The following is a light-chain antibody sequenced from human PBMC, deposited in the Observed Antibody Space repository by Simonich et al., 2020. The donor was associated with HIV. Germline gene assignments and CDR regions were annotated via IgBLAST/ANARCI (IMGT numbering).Light chain of an antibody. V-gene: IGKV2-30*02. J-gene: IGKJ1*01. CDR2: KVS. CDR1: QSLVHSDGNTS. Sequence: DGVMTQSPLSLPVTLGQPASIPCRSNQSLVHSDGNTSFNWLQQRPGKSPRRLIYKVSNRDPGVPDRFSGSGSGTDFTLKISRVEAEDVGVYYCMQGTHWPRTFGQGTKVEIK. CDR3: MQGTHWPRT.